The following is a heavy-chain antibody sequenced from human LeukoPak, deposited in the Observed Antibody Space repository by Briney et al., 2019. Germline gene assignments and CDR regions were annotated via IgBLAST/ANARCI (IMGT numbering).Heavy chain of an antibody. CDR1: GFTFSTYG. D-gene: IGHD3-10*01. CDR3: AKGHYYGSGSLDY. J-gene: IGHJ4*02. CDR2: ISGSGGNT. V-gene: IGHV3-23*01. Sequence: GGSLRLSCVASGFTFSTYGMNWVRQAPGKGLEWVSSISGSGGNTYYADSVKGRFTISRDNSKNTLYVQMNSLRAEDTAVYYCAKGHYYGSGSLDYWGQGTLVTVSS.